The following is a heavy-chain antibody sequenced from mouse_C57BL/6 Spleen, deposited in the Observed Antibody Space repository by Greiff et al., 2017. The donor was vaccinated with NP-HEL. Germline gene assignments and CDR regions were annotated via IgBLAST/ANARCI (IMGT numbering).Heavy chain of an antibody. V-gene: IGHV1-82*01. CDR1: GYAFSSSW. Sequence: VQLQQSGPELVKPGASVKISCNASGYAFSSSWMNWVKQRPGKGLEWIGRIYPGDGDTNYNGKFKGKATLTADKSSSTAYMQLSSLTSEDSAVYFCARSTTRGYFDVWGTGTTVTVSS. CDR2: IYPGDGDT. D-gene: IGHD2-1*01. J-gene: IGHJ1*03. CDR3: ARSTTRGYFDV.